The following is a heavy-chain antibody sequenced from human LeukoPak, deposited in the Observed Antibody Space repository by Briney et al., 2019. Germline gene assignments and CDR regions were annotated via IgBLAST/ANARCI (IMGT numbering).Heavy chain of an antibody. CDR2: IKQDGSEK. J-gene: IGHJ6*02. Sequence: GGSLRLSCAASGFTFSSYWMSWVRQAPGKGLEWVANIKQDGSEKYYVDSVKGRFTISRDNAKNSLYLQMNSLRAEDTAVYYCARDVGSYYYYYGMDVWGQGTTATVSS. CDR3: ARDVGSYYYYYGMDV. V-gene: IGHV3-7*01. CDR1: GFTFSSYW. D-gene: IGHD1-26*01.